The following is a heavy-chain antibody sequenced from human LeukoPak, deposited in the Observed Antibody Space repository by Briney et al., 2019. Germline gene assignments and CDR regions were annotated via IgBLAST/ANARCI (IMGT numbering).Heavy chain of an antibody. V-gene: IGHV4-59*01. CDR1: GDSISYFY. Sequence: SETLSLTCSVSGDSISYFYWSWIRQAAGKGLEWIGYIYYSGSTSYNPSLKSRVTISVDTSKNQFSLKLSSVTAADTAVYYCAREEALGSGSFDYWGQGTLVTVSS. CDR2: IYYSGST. D-gene: IGHD1-26*01. CDR3: AREEALGSGSFDY. J-gene: IGHJ4*02.